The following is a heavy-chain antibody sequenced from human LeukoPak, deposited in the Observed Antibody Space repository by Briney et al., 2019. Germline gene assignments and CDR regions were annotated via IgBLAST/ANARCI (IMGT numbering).Heavy chain of an antibody. CDR3: ARRYFDY. CDR1: GFTFSSYD. CDR2: IKQDGSEE. V-gene: IGHV3-7*03. J-gene: IGHJ4*02. Sequence: GGSLRLSCAASGFTFSSYDMHWVRQAPGKGLEWVANIKQDGSEEYYVDSVKGRFTISRDNAKNSLYPQMNSLRAEDTAVYYCARRYFDYWGQGILVTVSS.